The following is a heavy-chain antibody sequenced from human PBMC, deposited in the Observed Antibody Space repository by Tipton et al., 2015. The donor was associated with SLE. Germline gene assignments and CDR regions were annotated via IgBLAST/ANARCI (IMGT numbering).Heavy chain of an antibody. CDR1: GGSFSGYY. D-gene: IGHD2-15*01. J-gene: IGHJ6*03. CDR3: ARTPGNHYYMDV. V-gene: IGHV4-34*01. Sequence: LRLSCAVYGGSFSGYYWSWIRQPPGKGLEWIGEINHSGSTNYNPSLKSRVTISVDTSKNQFSLKLSSVTAADSAVYYCARTPGNHYYMDVWGKGTTVTVSS. CDR2: INHSGST.